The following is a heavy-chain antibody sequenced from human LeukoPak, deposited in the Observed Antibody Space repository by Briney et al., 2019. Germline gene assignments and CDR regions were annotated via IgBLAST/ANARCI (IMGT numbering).Heavy chain of an antibody. V-gene: IGHV3-11*01. Sequence: PGGSLRLSCAASGFTFSDYCMSWIRQAPGKGLEWVSYISGSASNIYYADSVKGRFTISRDDAKNSLYLQMNSLRAEDTAVYYCARSYYHSGGYLRGFDYWGQGTLVTVSA. J-gene: IGHJ4*02. CDR1: GFTFSDYC. CDR2: ISGSASNI. CDR3: ARSYYHSGGYLRGFDY. D-gene: IGHD3-22*01.